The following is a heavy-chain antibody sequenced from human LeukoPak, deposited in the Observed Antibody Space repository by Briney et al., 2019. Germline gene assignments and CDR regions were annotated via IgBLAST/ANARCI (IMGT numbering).Heavy chain of an antibody. V-gene: IGHV3-48*02. Sequence: PGGSPRLSCAASGFTFRLYSMNWVRQAPGKGLEWLSYIRSTDGAIAYADPVKGRFTISRDDAKNSLYLQMNSLRDEDTAVYYCARDRDWAFDYWGQGTLITVSS. CDR2: IRSTDGAI. CDR3: ARDRDWAFDY. J-gene: IGHJ4*02. D-gene: IGHD3-9*01. CDR1: GFTFRLYS.